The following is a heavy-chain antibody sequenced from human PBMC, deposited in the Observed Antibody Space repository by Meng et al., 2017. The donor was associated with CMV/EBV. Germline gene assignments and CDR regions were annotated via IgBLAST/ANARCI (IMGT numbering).Heavy chain of an antibody. Sequence: SETLSLTCTVSGGSISSSSYYWGWIRQPPGKGLEWIGEINHSGSTNYNPSLKSRVTISVDTSKNQFSLKLSSVTAADTAVYYCASLLGYCSSTSCPHYYYYGMDVWGQGTTVTVS. V-gene: IGHV4-39*07. CDR2: INHSGST. D-gene: IGHD2-2*03. J-gene: IGHJ6*02. CDR3: ASLLGYCSSTSCPHYYYYGMDV. CDR1: GGSISSSSYY.